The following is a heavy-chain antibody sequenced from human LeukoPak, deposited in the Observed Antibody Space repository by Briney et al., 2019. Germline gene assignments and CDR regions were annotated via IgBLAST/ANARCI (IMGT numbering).Heavy chain of an antibody. CDR1: GFTFSTYG. CDR2: LRYDGTNK. CDR3: ARGGGIYGDFDY. V-gene: IGHV3-30*02. D-gene: IGHD4-17*01. J-gene: IGHJ4*02. Sequence: GGSLRLSCAASGFTFSTYGMHWVRQAPGKGLEGVAFLRYDGTNKYYADSVKGRFTISRDNSKNTLYLQMNSLRAEDTAVYYCARGGGIYGDFDYWGQGTLVTVSS.